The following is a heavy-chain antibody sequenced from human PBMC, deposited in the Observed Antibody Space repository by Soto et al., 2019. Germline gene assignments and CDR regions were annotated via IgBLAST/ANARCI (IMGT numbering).Heavy chain of an antibody. V-gene: IGHV4-59*01. CDR3: ARVRVSGYFDY. Sequence: PSETLSLTCSDSDGSISSYYWSWIRQPPGKGLEWIGYIHYSGSTNYNPSLKSRVTISVDTSKNQFSLKLSSVTAADTAVYYCARVRVSGYFDYWGQGTLVTVSS. D-gene: IGHD3-3*01. J-gene: IGHJ4*02. CDR2: IHYSGST. CDR1: DGSISSYY.